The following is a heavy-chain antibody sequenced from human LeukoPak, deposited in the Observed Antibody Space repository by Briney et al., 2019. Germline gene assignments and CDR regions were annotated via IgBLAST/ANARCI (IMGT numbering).Heavy chain of an antibody. Sequence: KISCKGSGGTFSSYAISWVRQAPGQGLEWMGGIIPIFGTANYAQKFQGRVTITADESTSTAYMELSSLRSEDTAVYYCARDRGNWNYASPFDYWGQGTLVTVSS. V-gene: IGHV1-69*01. D-gene: IGHD1-7*01. CDR1: GGTFSSYA. CDR3: ARDRGNWNYASPFDY. CDR2: IIPIFGTA. J-gene: IGHJ4*02.